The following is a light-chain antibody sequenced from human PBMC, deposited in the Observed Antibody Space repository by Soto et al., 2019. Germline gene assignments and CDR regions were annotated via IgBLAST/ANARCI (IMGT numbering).Light chain of an antibody. CDR1: QSVSSSY. CDR2: GAS. J-gene: IGKJ3*01. CDR3: LQRSIGFT. Sequence: EIVLTQSPGTLSLSPGERAALSCRASQSVSSSYLAWYQQKPGQAPRPLIYGASKRAPGVSARFSGSGSGTDFTLTISSLEPEDFAVYHCLQRSIGFTFGPWTKVDIK. V-gene: IGKV3D-20*02.